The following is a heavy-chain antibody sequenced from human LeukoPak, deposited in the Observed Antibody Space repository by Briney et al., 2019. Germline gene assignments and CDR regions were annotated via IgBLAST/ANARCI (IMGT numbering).Heavy chain of an antibody. CDR2: IRGKAYGGIT. D-gene: IGHD3-22*01. J-gene: IGHJ4*02. CDR3: SRSGDSSGYYQYFDY. Sequence: GGVLRLSCTASGYTFGDYAMSGVRQAPGKGLEWVGLIRGKAYGGITEYAASVKGRFTISRDDSISIAYLQMNSLKTEDTAVYYCSRSGDSSGYYQYFDYWGQGTLVTVSS. CDR1: GYTFGDYA. V-gene: IGHV3-49*04.